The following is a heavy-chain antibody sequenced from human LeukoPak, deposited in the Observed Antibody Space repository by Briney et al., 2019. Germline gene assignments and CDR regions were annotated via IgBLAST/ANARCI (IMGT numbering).Heavy chain of an antibody. CDR3: AKDADWKDTYYFDY. V-gene: IGHV4-39*07. CDR2: IYYSGST. Sequence: SETLSLTCTVSGGSISSSSYYWGWIRQPPGKGLEWIGSIYYSGSTYYNPSLKSRVTISVDMSKNQFSLKLSSVTAADTAVYYCAKDADWKDTYYFDYWGQGILVTVSS. CDR1: GGSISSSSYY. J-gene: IGHJ4*02. D-gene: IGHD1-1*01.